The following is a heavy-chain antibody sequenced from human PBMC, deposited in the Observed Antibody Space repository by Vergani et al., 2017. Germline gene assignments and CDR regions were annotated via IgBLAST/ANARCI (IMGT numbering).Heavy chain of an antibody. V-gene: IGHV4-59*06. D-gene: IGHD3-9*01. CDR2: ISHTGSA. CDR3: ARRGDYDPLTGKTNYFDP. J-gene: IGHJ5*02. CDR1: GASVNSYF. Sequence: QVKLQESGPGLVKPSETLSLTCTVSGASVNSYFWSWIRHRPGKGLEWIGYISHTGSAYYNPSLKGRVTLLVDTSKNQFSLTMISVTDADAAVYFCARRGDYDPLTGKTNYFDPWGQGTLVTVSS.